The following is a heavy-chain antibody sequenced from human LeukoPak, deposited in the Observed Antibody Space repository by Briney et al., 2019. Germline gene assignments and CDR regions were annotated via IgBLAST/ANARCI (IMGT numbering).Heavy chain of an antibody. V-gene: IGHV3-48*02. CDR3: ARDGELTTVVTLFDY. D-gene: IGHD4-23*01. J-gene: IGHJ4*02. Sequence: GGSLRLSCAASGFTFSTYSMNWVRQAPGKGLEWVSYISSSSSTISYADSVKGRFTISRDNAKNSLYLQMNSLRDEDTAVYYCARDGELTTVVTLFDYWGQGTLVTVSS. CDR2: ISSSSSTI. CDR1: GFTFSTYS.